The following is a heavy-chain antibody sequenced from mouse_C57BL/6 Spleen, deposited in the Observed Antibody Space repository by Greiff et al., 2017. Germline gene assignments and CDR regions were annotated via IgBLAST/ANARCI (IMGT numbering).Heavy chain of an antibody. D-gene: IGHD2-4*01. CDR2: ISSGGDYI. J-gene: IGHJ4*01. V-gene: IGHV5-9-1*02. Sequence: EVKLMESGEGLVKPGGSLKLSCAASGFTFSSYAMSWVRQTPEKRLEWVAYISSGGDYIYYADTVKGRFTISRDNARNTLYLQMSSLKSEDTAMYYCTRQPYDYAYYYAMDYWGQGTSVTVSS. CDR3: TRQPYDYAYYYAMDY. CDR1: GFTFSSYA.